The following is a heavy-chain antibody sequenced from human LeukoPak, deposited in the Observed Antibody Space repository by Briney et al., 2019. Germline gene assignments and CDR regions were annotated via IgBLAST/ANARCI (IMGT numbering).Heavy chain of an antibody. J-gene: IGHJ3*02. Sequence: PGGSLRLSCAASGFTFSSYGMHWVRQAPGKGLEWVAVIWYDGSNKYYADSVKGRFTISRDNSKNTLYLQMNSLRAEDTAVYYCARGGTAGQWLVVSGAFDIWGQGTMVTVSS. V-gene: IGHV3-33*01. CDR3: ARGGTAGQWLVVSGAFDI. CDR2: IWYDGSNK. CDR1: GFTFSSYG. D-gene: IGHD6-19*01.